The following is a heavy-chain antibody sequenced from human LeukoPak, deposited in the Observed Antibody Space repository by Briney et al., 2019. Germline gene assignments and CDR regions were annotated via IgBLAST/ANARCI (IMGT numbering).Heavy chain of an antibody. Sequence: GGSLRLSCAASGFAFSSYGMHWVRQAPGKGLEWVAVIRFDGSDKFYADSMKGRFTISRDNSKNTLFLQMNSLRAEDTAVYYCAKDQGPIVATMGFNFDYWGQGTLVTVSS. CDR3: AKDQGPIVATMGFNFDY. J-gene: IGHJ4*02. D-gene: IGHD5-12*01. CDR2: IRFDGSDK. CDR1: GFAFSSYG. V-gene: IGHV3-30*02.